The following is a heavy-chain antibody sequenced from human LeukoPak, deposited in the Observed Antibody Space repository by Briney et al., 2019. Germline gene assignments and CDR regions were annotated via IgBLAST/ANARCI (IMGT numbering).Heavy chain of an antibody. V-gene: IGHV1-8*01. J-gene: IGHJ6*02. D-gene: IGHD6-13*01. Sequence: ASVRVSCKASGYTFTSYDINWVRQATGQGLEWMGWMNPNNGNTGYAQKFQGRVTMTRSTSISTAYMELSSLRSEDTAVYYCARLASSSWPLYYYYGMDVWGQGTTVTVSS. CDR1: GYTFTSYD. CDR2: MNPNNGNT. CDR3: ARLASSSWPLYYYYGMDV.